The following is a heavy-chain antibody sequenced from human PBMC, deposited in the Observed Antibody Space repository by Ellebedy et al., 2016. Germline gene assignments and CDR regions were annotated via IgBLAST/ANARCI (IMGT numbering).Heavy chain of an antibody. D-gene: IGHD2-2*01. J-gene: IGHJ2*01. V-gene: IGHV4-31*03. CDR2: ISYSGST. Sequence: SETLSLTCSVSGGSIGSGGYFWSWVRQHPGKGLEWIGYISYSGSTNYNPSLRSRLTISVDTSQIQFSMQLSSVTAADTAVYYCVREGGSSGYFDLWGRGTLVTVSS. CDR3: VREGGSSGYFDL. CDR1: GGSIGSGGYF.